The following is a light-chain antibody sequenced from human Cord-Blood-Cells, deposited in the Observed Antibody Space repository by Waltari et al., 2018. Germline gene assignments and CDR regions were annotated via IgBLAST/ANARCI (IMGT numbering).Light chain of an antibody. CDR2: YESDSDN. Sequence: QAVLTQPSSLSASPGASASLTCTLRSGINVGTYRIYWDQRKQGTPPQYLLRYESDSDNQQGCGVASRFSGSKDASANAGILLISGLQSEDEADYYCMIWHSSAYVFGTGTKVTVL. V-gene: IGLV5-45*03. CDR1: SGINVGTYR. J-gene: IGLJ1*01. CDR3: MIWHSSAYV.